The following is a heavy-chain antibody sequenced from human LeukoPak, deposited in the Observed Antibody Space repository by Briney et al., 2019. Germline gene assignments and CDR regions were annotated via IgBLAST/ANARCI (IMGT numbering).Heavy chain of an antibody. V-gene: IGHV3-30*18. Sequence: GSLRLSCAASGFTFSSYGMHWVRQAPGKGLEWVAVISYDGSNKYYADSVKGRFTISRDNSKNTLYLQMNSLRAEDTAVYYCAKDKSVADAFDIWGQGTMVTVSS. CDR1: GFTFSSYG. CDR2: ISYDGSNK. CDR3: AKDKSVADAFDI. D-gene: IGHD6-19*01. J-gene: IGHJ3*02.